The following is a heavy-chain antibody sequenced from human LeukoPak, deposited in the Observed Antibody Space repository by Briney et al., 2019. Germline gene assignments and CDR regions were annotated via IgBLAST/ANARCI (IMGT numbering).Heavy chain of an antibody. CDR3: ARPAKVYYYGSGSYWYYFDY. CDR2: INHSGST. D-gene: IGHD3-10*01. J-gene: IGHJ4*02. Sequence: SETLSLTCAVYGGSFSGYYWSWIRQPPGKGLEWIGEINHSGSTNYNPSLKSRVTISVDTSKNQFSLKLSSVTAADTAVYYCARPAKVYYYGSGSYWYYFDYWGQGTLVTVSS. V-gene: IGHV4-34*01. CDR1: GGSFSGYY.